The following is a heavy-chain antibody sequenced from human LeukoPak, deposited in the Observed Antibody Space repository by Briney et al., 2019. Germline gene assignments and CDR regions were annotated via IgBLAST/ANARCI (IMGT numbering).Heavy chain of an antibody. CDR3: AKARDILTGYYNGPSTTHYYYGMDV. J-gene: IGHJ6*02. V-gene: IGHV3-23*01. CDR2: VSGSGGST. Sequence: GGSLRLSCAASGFTFSSYAMSWVRQAPGKGLEWVSAVSGSGGSTDYADSAKGRFTISRDNSKNTLYLQMNSLRAEDTAVYYCAKARDILTGYYNGPSTTHYYYGMDVWGQGTTVTVSS. D-gene: IGHD3-9*01. CDR1: GFTFSSYA.